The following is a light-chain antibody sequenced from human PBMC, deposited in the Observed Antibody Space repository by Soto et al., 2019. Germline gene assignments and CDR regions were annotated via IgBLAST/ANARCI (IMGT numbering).Light chain of an antibody. Sequence: DIVLTQSPATLSLSPGERATLSCRASQSVGSSLAWYQQKAGQAPRLLIYDTSNRASGIPARFRGSGSGTDFTLTISRLEPEDFALYYCQQRSNWRLTFGGGTKVEIK. CDR2: DTS. CDR3: QQRSNWRLT. CDR1: QSVGSS. V-gene: IGKV3-11*01. J-gene: IGKJ4*01.